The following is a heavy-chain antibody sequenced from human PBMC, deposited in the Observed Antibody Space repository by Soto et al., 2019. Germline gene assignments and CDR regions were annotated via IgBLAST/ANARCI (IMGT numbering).Heavy chain of an antibody. V-gene: IGHV1-18*04. J-gene: IGHJ4*02. Sequence: QVQLVQSGAEVKKPGASVKVSCKASGYTFTSYGISWVRQAPGQGLEWMGWISAYNGNTNYAQKLQGRVTMTTDTTQSTAYRELRSLRYDDAAVYYCARGWGWEPLHSGGDYWGQGTLVTVSS. D-gene: IGHD1-26*01. CDR1: GYTFTSYG. CDR3: ARGWGWEPLHSGGDY. CDR2: ISAYNGNT.